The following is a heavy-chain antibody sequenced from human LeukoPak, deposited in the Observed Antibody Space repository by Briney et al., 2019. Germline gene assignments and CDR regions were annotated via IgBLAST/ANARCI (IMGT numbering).Heavy chain of an antibody. J-gene: IGHJ4*02. CDR2: ISYSGST. Sequence: SETLSLTSTVAGGSISSYFWSCIRRPPGKGLEGIGYISYSGSTNYNPSLKSRGTISVDTSNHQFSLKLTSVTAADTAVYYCARQTGSGLFILPGGQGTLVTVSS. CDR3: ARQTGSGLFILP. CDR1: GGSISSYF. V-gene: IGHV4-59*08. D-gene: IGHD3-10*01.